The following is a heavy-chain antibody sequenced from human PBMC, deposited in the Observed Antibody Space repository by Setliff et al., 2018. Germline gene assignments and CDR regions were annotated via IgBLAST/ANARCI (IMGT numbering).Heavy chain of an antibody. V-gene: IGHV4-34*01. CDR3: AKFGPLDLTGDWAFDN. CDR1: GGSFSSFY. D-gene: IGHD7-27*01. Sequence: SETLSLTCAVYGGSFSSFYWSWIRQHPGKGLEWIGEINHSGTTTYNPSLKSRVTISVDTSRKQFSLRLTSVTAADTAVYYCAKFGPLDLTGDWAFDNWGQGTLVTVSS. J-gene: IGHJ4*02. CDR2: INHSGTT.